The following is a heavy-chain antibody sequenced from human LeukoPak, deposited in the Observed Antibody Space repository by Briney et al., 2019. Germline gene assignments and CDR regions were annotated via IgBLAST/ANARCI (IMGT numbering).Heavy chain of an antibody. V-gene: IGHV4-39*07. D-gene: IGHD5-24*01. CDR3: ARGGMEMAGAFDY. CDR1: GGSISSSSYY. Sequence: SETLSLSCTVSGGSISSSSYYWGWIRQPPGKGLGWIGSIYYSGSTYYNPSLKSRVTISVDTSKNQFSLKLSSVTAADTAVYYCARGGMEMAGAFDYWGQGTLVTVSS. J-gene: IGHJ4*02. CDR2: IYYSGST.